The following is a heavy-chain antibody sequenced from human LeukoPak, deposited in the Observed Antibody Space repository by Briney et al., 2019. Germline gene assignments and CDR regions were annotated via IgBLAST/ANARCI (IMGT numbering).Heavy chain of an antibody. CDR3: ARYTVTTFLYRND. D-gene: IGHD4-17*01. CDR1: GGSISSSSYY. CDR2: IYYSGST. V-gene: IGHV4-39*01. Sequence: SETLSLTCTVSGGSISSSSYYWGWIRQPPGKGLEWIGSIYYSGSTYYNPSLKSRITISVDTSKNQFSLRLSSVTAADTAVYYCARYTVTTFLYRNDWGQGTLVTVSS. J-gene: IGHJ4*02.